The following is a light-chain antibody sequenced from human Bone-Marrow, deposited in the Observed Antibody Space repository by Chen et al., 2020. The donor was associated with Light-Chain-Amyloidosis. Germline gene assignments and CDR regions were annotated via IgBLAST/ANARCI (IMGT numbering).Light chain of an antibody. V-gene: IGKV3-20*01. CDR1: QTISSNY. CDR2: GAS. J-gene: IGKJ2*01. Sequence: IVLTQSPATLSLSPGERATLSCWASQTISSNYLAWYQQKPGQAPRLVIFGASSRAGGIPARFGGSGSGTDFTLTISRLEPEDFAVYYCQQYGSSPYTFGQGTKLEIK. CDR3: QQYGSSPYT.